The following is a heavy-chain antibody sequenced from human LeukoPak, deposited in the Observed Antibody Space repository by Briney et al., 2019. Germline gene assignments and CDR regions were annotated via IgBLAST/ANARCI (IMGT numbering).Heavy chain of an antibody. J-gene: IGHJ4*02. CDR2: ITSSGTFT. D-gene: IGHD3-10*01. V-gene: IGHV3-21*01. CDR3: ATLRRASPGDY. CDR1: GFTFSNYG. Sequence: GGSLRLSCAASGFTFSNYGMNWVRQAPGKGLEWVSSITSSGTFTYYSDSVKGRFIISRDNAKNSLYLQMNSLGPDDTAVYYCATLRRASPGDYWGQGTLVTVSS.